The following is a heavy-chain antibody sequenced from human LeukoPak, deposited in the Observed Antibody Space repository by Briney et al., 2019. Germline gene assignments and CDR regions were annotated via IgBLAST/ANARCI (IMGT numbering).Heavy chain of an antibody. CDR2: IYYSGST. CDR1: GGSISGYN. Sequence: SETLSLTCTVSGGSISGYNWSWSRQPPGKGLEWIGYIYYSGSTNYNPSLKSRVTISVDTSKNQFSLKLSSVTAADTAVYYCARVRYYDIYRKYYSHFELGGKGTTVTVSS. V-gene: IGHV4-59*01. D-gene: IGHD3-9*01. J-gene: IGHJ6*04. CDR3: ARVRYYDIYRKYYSHFEL.